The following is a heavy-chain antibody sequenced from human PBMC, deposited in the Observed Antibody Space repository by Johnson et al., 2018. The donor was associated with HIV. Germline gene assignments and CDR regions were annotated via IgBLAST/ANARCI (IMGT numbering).Heavy chain of an antibody. J-gene: IGHJ3*02. CDR3: ARDEPTDDAFDI. V-gene: IGHV3-64*01. Sequence: VRLVESGGGLVQPGGSLRLSCAASGFTFSSYAMHWVRQAPGKGLEYVSAISSNGGSTYYANSVKGRFTISRDNSKNTLYLQMGSLRAEDMAVYYCARDEPTDDAFDIWGQGTMVTVSS. CDR1: GFTFSSYA. CDR2: ISSNGGST.